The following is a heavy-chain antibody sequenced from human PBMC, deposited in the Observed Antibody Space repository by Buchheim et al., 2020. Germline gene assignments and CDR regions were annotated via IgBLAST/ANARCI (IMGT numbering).Heavy chain of an antibody. J-gene: IGHJ4*02. CDR2: MYNSGST. V-gene: IGHV4-31*03. D-gene: IGHD3-10*01. CDR1: GDSIERGGFY. CDR3: ARGTPRYYFDF. Sequence: QVQLQESGPGLVKPSQTLSLTCTVSGDSIERGGFYWNWIRQHPGMGLEFIGYMYNSGSTYFNPSLRSRVTISADTSKTQFSLKLSSVTAADTAVYFCARGTPRYYFDFWGQGTL.